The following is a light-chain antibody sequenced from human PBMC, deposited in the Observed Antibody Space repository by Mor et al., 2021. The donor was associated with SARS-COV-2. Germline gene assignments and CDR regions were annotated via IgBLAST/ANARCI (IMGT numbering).Light chain of an antibody. J-gene: IGKJ3*01. V-gene: IGKV3-20*01. CDR3: QQYNSSPMT. Sequence: GQSPRLLIYGASFRAAGIPDRFSGSGSGTDFTLTISRLEPEDFAVYYCQQYNSSPMTFGPGTKVN. CDR2: GAS.